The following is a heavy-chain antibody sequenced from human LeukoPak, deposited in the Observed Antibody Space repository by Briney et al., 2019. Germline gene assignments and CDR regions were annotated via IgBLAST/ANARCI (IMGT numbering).Heavy chain of an antibody. CDR3: ARSYPGRGSYYYYYYYYMDV. CDR2: INPNTGGT. V-gene: IGHV1-2*02. Sequence: GASVKVSCKASGYTFTGYYIHWVRQAPGQGLEWMGWINPNTGGTNYAQKLQGRVTMTTDTSTSTAYMELGSLRSDDTAVYYCARSYPGRGSYYYYYYYYMDVWGKGTTVTVSS. CDR1: GYTFTGYY. D-gene: IGHD1-26*01. J-gene: IGHJ6*03.